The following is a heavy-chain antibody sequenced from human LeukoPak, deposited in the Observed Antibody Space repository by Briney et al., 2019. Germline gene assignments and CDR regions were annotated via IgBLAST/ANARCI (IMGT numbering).Heavy chain of an antibody. CDR3: AKGTYYYDSSGYRDAFDI. CDR1: GFTFDDYA. D-gene: IGHD3-22*01. V-gene: IGHV3-9*01. Sequence: GGSLRLSCAASGFTFDDYAMHWVRQAPGKGLEWDSVISWNSGSIGYADSVKGRLTISRDNAKNSLYLQMNSLRAEDTALYYCAKGTYYYDSSGYRDAFDIWGQGTMVTVSS. CDR2: ISWNSGSI. J-gene: IGHJ3*02.